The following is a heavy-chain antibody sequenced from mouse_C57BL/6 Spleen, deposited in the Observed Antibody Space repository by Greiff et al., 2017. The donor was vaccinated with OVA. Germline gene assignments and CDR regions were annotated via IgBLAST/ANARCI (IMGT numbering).Heavy chain of an antibody. V-gene: IGHV2-2*01. D-gene: IGHD1-1*01. CDR1: GFSLTSYG. Sequence: VQLQQSGPGLVQPSQSLSITCTVSGFSLTSYGVHWVRQSPGKGLEWLGVIWRGGSTDYNAAFISRLSISKDNSKSQVFFKMNSLQADDTAIYYCARNYYGSSHWYFDVWGTGTTVTVSS. CDR2: IWRGGST. J-gene: IGHJ1*03. CDR3: ARNYYGSSHWYFDV.